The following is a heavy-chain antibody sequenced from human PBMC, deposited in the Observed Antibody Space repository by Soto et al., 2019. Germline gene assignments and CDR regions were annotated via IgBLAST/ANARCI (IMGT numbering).Heavy chain of an antibody. CDR3: ARARGYNYYYYYGMDV. Sequence: QLQLQESGSGLVKPSQTLSLTCAVSGGSISSGGYSWSWIRQPPGKGLEWIGYIYHSGSTYYNPSLKSRVTITVDRSKNQFSRKLSSVTAADTAVYYCARARGYNYYYYYGMDVWGQGTTVTVSS. J-gene: IGHJ6*02. CDR2: IYHSGST. D-gene: IGHD5-12*01. CDR1: GGSISSGGYS. V-gene: IGHV4-30-2*01.